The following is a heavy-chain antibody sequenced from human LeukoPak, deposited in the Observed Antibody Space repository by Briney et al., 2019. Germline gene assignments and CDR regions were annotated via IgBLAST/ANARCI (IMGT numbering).Heavy chain of an antibody. CDR3: ARLRANHYGSLDF. CDR1: GYSFTSYW. Sequence: GEPLKISCKGSGYSFTSYWIGWVRQMPGKGLEWMGIIYPGDSDTRYSPSFEGQVTIAVDKSFSTAYLQWSSLKPSDTATYYCARLRANHYGSLDFWGQGTLVTVSS. D-gene: IGHD3-10*01. V-gene: IGHV5-51*01. J-gene: IGHJ4*02. CDR2: IYPGDSDT.